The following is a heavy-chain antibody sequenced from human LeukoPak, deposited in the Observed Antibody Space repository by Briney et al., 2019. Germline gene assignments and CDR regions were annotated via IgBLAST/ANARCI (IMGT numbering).Heavy chain of an antibody. V-gene: IGHV3-9*01. Sequence: PGGSLRLSCAASGFTFDDYAMHWVRQAPGKGLEWVSGISWNSGSIGYADSVKGRFTISRDNAKNSLYLQMNSLRAEDTALYYCAKAPRDILGGGIWYFDLWGRGTLVTVSS. D-gene: IGHD3-9*01. CDR1: GFTFDDYA. CDR3: AKAPRDILGGGIWYFDL. CDR2: ISWNSGSI. J-gene: IGHJ2*01.